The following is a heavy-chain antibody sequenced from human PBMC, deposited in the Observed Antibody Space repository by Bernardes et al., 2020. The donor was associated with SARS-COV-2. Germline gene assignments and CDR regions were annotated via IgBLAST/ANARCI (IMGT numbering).Heavy chain of an antibody. D-gene: IGHD6-19*01. CDR2: ISAYNGNT. CDR3: ASSIAVAGNFPGFYYYYGMDV. CDR1: GYTFTSYG. V-gene: IGHV1-18*04. J-gene: IGHJ6*02. Sequence: ASVKVSCKASGYTFTSYGISWVRQAPGQGLEWMGWISAYNGNTNYAQKLQGRVTMTTDTSTSTAYMELRSLRSDDTAVYYCASSIAVAGNFPGFYYYYGMDVWGQGTTVTVSS.